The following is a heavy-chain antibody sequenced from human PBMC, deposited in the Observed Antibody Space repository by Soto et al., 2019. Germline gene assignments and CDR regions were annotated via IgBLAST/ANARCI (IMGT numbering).Heavy chain of an antibody. V-gene: IGHV4-39*01. D-gene: IGHD7-27*01. Sequence: QLQLQESGPGLVKPSETLSLTCTVSGGSISSSRYYWGWIRQPPGKGLEWIGSISYSGSTYYNPSLKRRTPRSVDASKTQISLQLASVTAAETAVYYCARHGPHWVDRLFWYFDLWGRGALATVSS. CDR3: ARHGPHWVDRLFWYFDL. CDR1: GGSISSSRYY. J-gene: IGHJ2*01. CDR2: ISYSGST.